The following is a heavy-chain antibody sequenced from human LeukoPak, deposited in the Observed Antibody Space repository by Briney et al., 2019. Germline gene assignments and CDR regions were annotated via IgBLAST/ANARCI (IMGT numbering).Heavy chain of an antibody. Sequence: ASVKVSCKASGYTFTGYYVHWVRQAPGQGLEWMGWINPSSGSTNYAQKFQGRVTMTRDTSISTAYMELSRLRSDDTAVYYCARDLDILTGSLQAEFDYWGQGTLVTVSS. J-gene: IGHJ4*02. V-gene: IGHV1-2*02. CDR3: ARDLDILTGSLQAEFDY. CDR1: GYTFTGYY. D-gene: IGHD3-9*01. CDR2: INPSSGST.